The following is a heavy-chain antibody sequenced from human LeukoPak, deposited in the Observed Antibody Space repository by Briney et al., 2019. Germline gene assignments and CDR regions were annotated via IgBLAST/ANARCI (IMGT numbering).Heavy chain of an antibody. V-gene: IGHV4-59*11. CDR3: AGDQLALNALNI. D-gene: IGHD1-1*01. CDR2: ISYIGST. J-gene: IGHJ3*02. Sequence: SETLSLTCTVSGGSMSSHHWSWIRQPPGKGLEWLGYISYIGSTNYSPSLKSRVTISVDTSKNEFSLRLSSVTAADTAVYFCAGDQLALNALNIWGQGTMVTVSS. CDR1: GGSMSSHH.